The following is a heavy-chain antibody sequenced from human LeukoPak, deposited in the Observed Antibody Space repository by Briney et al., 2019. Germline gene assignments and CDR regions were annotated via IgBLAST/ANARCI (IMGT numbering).Heavy chain of an antibody. CDR1: GYTFTSYA. J-gene: IGHJ4*02. CDR2: IIPIFGTA. Sequence: APVTVSCKASGYTFTSYAMNWVRQAPGQGLEWMGGIIPIFGTANYAQKFQGRVTITADESTSTAYMELSSLRSEDTAVYYCARTGAYYSRMYYFDCWGQGTLVTVSS. V-gene: IGHV1-69*13. D-gene: IGHD3-22*01. CDR3: ARTGAYYSRMYYFDC.